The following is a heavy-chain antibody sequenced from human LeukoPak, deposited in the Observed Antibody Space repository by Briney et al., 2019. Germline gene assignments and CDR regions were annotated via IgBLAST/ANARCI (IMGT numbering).Heavy chain of an antibody. V-gene: IGHV1-2*02. CDR3: ARVPPRQQMGYYFDY. Sequence: ASVKVSCKASGYMFTGYYMHWVRQAPGQGLECMGWINPSSGVTNYAQKFQGRVTMTRDTSISTVYMELRRLTSDDTAVYYCARVPPRQQMGYYFDYWGQGTLVTVSS. CDR1: GYMFTGYY. D-gene: IGHD6-13*01. CDR2: INPSSGVT. J-gene: IGHJ4*02.